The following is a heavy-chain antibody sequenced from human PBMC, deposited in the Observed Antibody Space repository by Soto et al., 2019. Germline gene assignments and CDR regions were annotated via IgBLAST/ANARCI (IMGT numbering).Heavy chain of an antibody. CDR1: GFTFSSYS. J-gene: IGHJ6*02. CDR3: ATEDADSDILNGYYTVYHCYGMYV. CDR2: ISLSSSYV. Sequence: GGSLRLSCATSGFTFSSYSMNGVREAPGKGLEWVAFISLSSSYVYYADSVNGRFTISRDNAKNSLYLQMNSLRADDTAVYYCATEDADSDILNGYYTVYHCYGMYVWGQGPTVTVSS. D-gene: IGHD3-9*01. V-gene: IGHV3-21*01.